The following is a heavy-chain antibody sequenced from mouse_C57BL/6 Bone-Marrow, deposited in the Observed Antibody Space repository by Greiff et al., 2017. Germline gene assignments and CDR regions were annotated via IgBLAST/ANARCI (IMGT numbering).Heavy chain of an antibody. J-gene: IGHJ2*01. CDR3: ARWDPYYFDY. CDR2: IDPSDSYT. Sequence: QVQLQQPGAELVKPGASVKLSCKASGYTFTSYWMQWVKQRPGQGLEWIGEIDPSDSYTNYNQKFKGKATLTVDTSSSTAYMQLSSLTSEDSAVYYCARWDPYYFDYWGQGTTLTVS. CDR1: GYTFTSYW. D-gene: IGHD4-1*01. V-gene: IGHV1-50*01.